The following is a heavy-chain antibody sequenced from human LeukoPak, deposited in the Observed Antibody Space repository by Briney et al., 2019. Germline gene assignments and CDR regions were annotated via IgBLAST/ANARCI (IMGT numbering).Heavy chain of an antibody. CDR2: VYYSGST. CDR1: GGSVSGYY. V-gene: IGHV4-59*02. CDR3: ARIHRYCSGGACYVLDN. D-gene: IGHD2-15*01. J-gene: IGHJ4*02. Sequence: SETLSLTCVVSGGSVSGYYWGWIRQPPGRGLEWIRYVYYSGSTNYNPSFKSRITISVDTSRNQFSLQLSSVTAADTAVYYCARIHRYCSGGACYVLDNWGQGTLVAVSS.